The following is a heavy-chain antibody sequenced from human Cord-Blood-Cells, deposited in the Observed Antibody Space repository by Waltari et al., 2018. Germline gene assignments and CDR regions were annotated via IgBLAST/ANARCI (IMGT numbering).Heavy chain of an antibody. CDR1: GGSFSGYY. J-gene: IGHJ4*02. CDR2: INHSGST. Sequence: QVQLQQWGAGLLKPSETLSLTCAVYGGSFSGYYWSWTRQPPGKGLEWIGEINHSGSTNYNPSLKSRVTISVDTSKNQFSLKLSSVTAADTAVYYCARSHYYGSGSYYWGQGTLVTVSS. D-gene: IGHD3-10*01. V-gene: IGHV4-34*01. CDR3: ARSHYYGSGSYY.